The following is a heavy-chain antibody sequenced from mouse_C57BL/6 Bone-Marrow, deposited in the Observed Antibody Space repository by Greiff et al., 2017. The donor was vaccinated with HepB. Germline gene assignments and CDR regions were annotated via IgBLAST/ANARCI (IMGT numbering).Heavy chain of an antibody. J-gene: IGHJ3*01. CDR3: ARIPSYYYGSSSAWFAY. V-gene: IGHV1-55*01. D-gene: IGHD1-1*01. Sequence: VKLQQPGAELVKPGASVKMSCKASGYTFTSYWITWVKQRPGQGLEWIGDIYPGSGSTNYNEKFKSKATLTVDTSSSTAYMQLSSLTSEDSAVYYCARIPSYYYGSSSAWFAYWGQGTLVTVSA. CDR2: IYPGSGST. CDR1: GYTFTSYW.